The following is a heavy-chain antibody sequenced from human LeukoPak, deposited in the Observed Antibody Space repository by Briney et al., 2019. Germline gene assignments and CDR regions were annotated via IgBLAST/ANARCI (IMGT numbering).Heavy chain of an antibody. D-gene: IGHD3-10*01. CDR3: AKEGDYYGSGSYRDGFDI. V-gene: IGHV3-30*02. CDR1: GFDFSTQW. CDR2: IRYDGINK. Sequence: GGSLRLSCAASGFDFSTQWMSWVRQAPGKGLEWVAFIRYDGINKYYADSVKGRFTISRDSFKNTLYLQMNSLRPEDTAVYYCAKEGDYYGSGSYRDGFDIWGQGTRATVSS. J-gene: IGHJ3*02.